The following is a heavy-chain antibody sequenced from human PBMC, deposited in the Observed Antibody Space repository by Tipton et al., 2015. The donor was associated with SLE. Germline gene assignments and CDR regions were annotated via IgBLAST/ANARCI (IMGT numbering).Heavy chain of an antibody. CDR3: AKAPHRVATIAGFDY. V-gene: IGHV1-8*01. J-gene: IGHJ4*02. CDR1: GYTFTSYD. CDR2: MNPNRGNT. D-gene: IGHD5-12*01. Sequence: QLVQSGAEVKQPGASVKVSCKAPGYTFTSYDINWARKATGKGLERMGWMNPNRGNTGYAQKCQGRVTMTENTAISTAYMELSSPRSEDTAVDYGAKAPHRVATIAGFDYWGQGTLVPDSS.